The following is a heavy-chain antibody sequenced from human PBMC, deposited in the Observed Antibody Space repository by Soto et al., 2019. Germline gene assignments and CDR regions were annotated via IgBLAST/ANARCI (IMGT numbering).Heavy chain of an antibody. Sequence: SLRLSCAASGFTFSSYAMSWVRQAPGKGLEWVSAISGSGGSTYYADSVKGRFTISRDNSKNTLYLQMNSLRSEDTAVYYCARETAPNNCSSISCYFTPYYYYMDVSGKATTVSVSS. J-gene: IGHJ6*03. D-gene: IGHD2-2*01. CDR3: ARETAPNNCSSISCYFTPYYYYMDV. V-gene: IGHV3-23*01. CDR1: GFTFSSYA. CDR2: ISGSGGST.